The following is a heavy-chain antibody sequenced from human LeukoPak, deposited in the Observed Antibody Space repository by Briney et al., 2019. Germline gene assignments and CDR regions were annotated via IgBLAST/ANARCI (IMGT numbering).Heavy chain of an antibody. CDR1: GFTFSSYD. Sequence: GGSLRLSCAASGFTFSSYDMHWVRQATGKGLEWVSAIGTVGDTYYPGSVKGRFTISRENAKNSLYLQMNSLRAGDTAVYYCARAGHYDFWSGEGYGMDVWGQGTTVTVSS. J-gene: IGHJ6*02. CDR3: ARAGHYDFWSGEGYGMDV. V-gene: IGHV3-13*01. CDR2: IGTVGDT. D-gene: IGHD3-3*01.